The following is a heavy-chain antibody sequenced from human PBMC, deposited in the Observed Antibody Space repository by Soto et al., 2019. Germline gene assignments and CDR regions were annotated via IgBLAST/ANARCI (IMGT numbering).Heavy chain of an antibody. V-gene: IGHV1-8*01. CDR2: MNPNSGNT. D-gene: IGHD2-2*01. Sequence: ASVKVSCKASGYTFTSYDINWVRQATGQGLEWMGWMNPNSGNTGYAQKFQGRVTMTRNTSISTAYMELSSLRSEDTAVYYCAIGLGFCSSPSCYVYLHNLFDPGGQGTLVTVSS. CDR1: GYTFTSYD. CDR3: AIGLGFCSSPSCYVYLHNLFDP. J-gene: IGHJ5*02.